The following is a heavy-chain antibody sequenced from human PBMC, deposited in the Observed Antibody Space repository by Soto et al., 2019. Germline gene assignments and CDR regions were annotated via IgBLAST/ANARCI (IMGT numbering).Heavy chain of an antibody. D-gene: IGHD1-7*01. Sequence: GGSLRLSCAASGFTFSSYAMTWVRQAPGKGLGWVSVIGGSGGGTYYADSVKGRFTISRDNSKNTLYLQMNSLRAEDTAVYYCAKGTANWNFGYFDYWGQGTLVTVSS. CDR1: GFTFSSYA. J-gene: IGHJ4*02. CDR3: AKGTANWNFGYFDY. V-gene: IGHV3-23*01. CDR2: IGGSGGGT.